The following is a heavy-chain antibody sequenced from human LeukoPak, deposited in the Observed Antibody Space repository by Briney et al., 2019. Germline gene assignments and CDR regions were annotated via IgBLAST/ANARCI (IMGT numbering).Heavy chain of an antibody. D-gene: IGHD2/OR15-2a*01. CDR1: GSTFTSYA. CDR3: ARAMLFYNSVHFDS. Sequence: ASVKVSCKASGSTFTSYAINWVRQATGQGLEWMGRMKPDTGDTGYAQKFQGRVTMTRDTSINTAYMELSSLTSDDTAVYYCARAMLFYNSVHFDSWGQGTRVTVSA. V-gene: IGHV1-8*01. CDR2: MKPDTGDT. J-gene: IGHJ4*02.